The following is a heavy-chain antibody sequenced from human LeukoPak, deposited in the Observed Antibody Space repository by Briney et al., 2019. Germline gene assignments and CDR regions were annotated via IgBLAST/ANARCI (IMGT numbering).Heavy chain of an antibody. V-gene: IGHV3-21*01. D-gene: IGHD6-13*01. CDR1: GFTFSSYS. J-gene: IGHJ4*02. Sequence: PGGSLRLSCAASGFTFSSYSMNWVRQAPGKGLEWVSSISSSSSYIHYADSVKGRFTISRDNAKNSLYLQMNSLRAEDTAVYYCAREIAAAGTNYFDYWGQGTLVTVSS. CDR2: ISSSSSYI. CDR3: AREIAAAGTNYFDY.